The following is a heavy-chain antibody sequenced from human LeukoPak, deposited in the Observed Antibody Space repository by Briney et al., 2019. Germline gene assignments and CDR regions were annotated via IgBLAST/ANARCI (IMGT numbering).Heavy chain of an antibody. J-gene: IGHJ6*02. CDR2: IIPLFGTT. Sequence: SVKVSCKASGGTFSSYAFSWVRQAPGQGLEWMGGIIPLFGTTNYAQKFQGRVTLTADESTSTAYLELSSLGSEDTAVYYCAKTPEGYCRRDSCYLTNPMDVWGQGTTVTVSS. V-gene: IGHV1-69*13. CDR3: AKTPEGYCRRDSCYLTNPMDV. D-gene: IGHD2-15*01. CDR1: GGTFSSYA.